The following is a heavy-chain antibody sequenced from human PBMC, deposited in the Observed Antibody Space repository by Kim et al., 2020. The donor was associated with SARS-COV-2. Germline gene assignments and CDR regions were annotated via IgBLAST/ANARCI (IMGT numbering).Heavy chain of an antibody. V-gene: IGHV1-3*01. CDR2: VDGGNGNT. Sequence: ASVKVSCKASGYTFHTYAMHWMRQAPGQRLEWMGWVDGGNGNTKSSQNFQGRVTITRDRSATTAYMELSSLRSEYTAVYYCAREETDSYGYRAFDYWGQGTPVTVSS. D-gene: IGHD5-18*01. CDR1: GYTFHTYA. CDR3: AREETDSYGYRAFDY. J-gene: IGHJ4*02.